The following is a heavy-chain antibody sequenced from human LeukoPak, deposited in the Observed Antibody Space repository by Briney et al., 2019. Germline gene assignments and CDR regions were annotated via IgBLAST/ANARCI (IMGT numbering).Heavy chain of an antibody. CDR3: AGVGATTDFDY. Sequence: GGSLRLSCVASGFIFSRFEMNWVRQAPGKGLEWISHISTGTYIAYADSVKGRFTISRDNSKNTLYLQMNSLRAEDTAVYYCAGVGATTDFDYWGQGTLVTVSS. D-gene: IGHD1-26*01. J-gene: IGHJ4*02. CDR1: GFIFSRFE. CDR2: ISTGTYI. V-gene: IGHV3-21*05.